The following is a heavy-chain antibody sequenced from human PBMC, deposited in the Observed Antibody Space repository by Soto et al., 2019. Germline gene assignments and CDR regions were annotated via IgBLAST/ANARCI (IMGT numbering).Heavy chain of an antibody. V-gene: IGHV3-53*01. CDR3: ARENLWFGELLTNWFDP. J-gene: IGHJ5*02. CDR1: GFTVSSNY. CDR2: IYSGGST. Sequence: PGGSLRLSCAASGFTVSSNYMSCVRQAPGKGLEWVSVIYSGGSTYYADSVKGRFTISRDNSKNTLYLQMNSLRAEDTAVYYCARENLWFGELLTNWFDPWGQGTLVTVSS. D-gene: IGHD3-10*01.